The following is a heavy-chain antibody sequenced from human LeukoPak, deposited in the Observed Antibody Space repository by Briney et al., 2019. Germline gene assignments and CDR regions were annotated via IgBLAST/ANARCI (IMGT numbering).Heavy chain of an antibody. Sequence: SETLSLTCTVSGGSISSYYWSWIRQPPGKGLEWIGYIYYSGSTNYNPSLKSRVTISTDTSKNQFSLKLSSVTAADTAVYYCARLAVDCSGGTCHLARYIDYWGQGTLVTVSS. CDR2: IYYSGST. D-gene: IGHD2-15*01. J-gene: IGHJ4*02. CDR1: GGSISSYY. V-gene: IGHV4-59*08. CDR3: ARLAVDCSGGTCHLARYIDY.